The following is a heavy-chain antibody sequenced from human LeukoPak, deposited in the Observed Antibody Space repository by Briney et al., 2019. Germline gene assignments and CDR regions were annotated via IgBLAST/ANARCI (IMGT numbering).Heavy chain of an antibody. V-gene: IGHV3-30*03. D-gene: IGHD6-19*01. CDR2: ISYDGSNK. CDR3: ATPYTSGWSLYFDN. J-gene: IGHJ4*02. Sequence: GGALRLSSAPSRFTFSSDVMHWGREAPGKGLEWGSVISYDGSNKYYADSVKGRFTISRDNAKNTLYLQMNGLRAEDTAMYYCATPYTSGWSLYFDNWGQGTLVTVSS. CDR1: RFTFSSDV.